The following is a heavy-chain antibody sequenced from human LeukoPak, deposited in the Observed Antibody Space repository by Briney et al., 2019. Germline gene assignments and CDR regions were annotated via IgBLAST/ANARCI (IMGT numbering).Heavy chain of an antibody. J-gene: IGHJ4*02. CDR2: IIPIFGTA. V-gene: IGHV1-69*05. CDR1: GGTLSSYA. CDR3: ARAPVPYCSSTSCQYFDY. D-gene: IGHD2-2*01. Sequence: SVKFSCKASGGTLSSYAISWVRQAPGQGLEWMGGIIPIFGTANYAQKFQGRVTITTDESTSTAYMELSSLRSEDTAVYYCARAPVPYCSSTSCQYFDYWGQGTLVTVSS.